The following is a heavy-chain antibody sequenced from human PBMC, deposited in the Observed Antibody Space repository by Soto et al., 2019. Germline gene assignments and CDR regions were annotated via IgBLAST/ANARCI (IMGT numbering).Heavy chain of an antibody. J-gene: IGHJ6*02. CDR3: ARGRRYYYGSGSPVMDV. V-gene: IGHV4-34*01. Sequence: QVQLQQWGAGLLKPSETLSLTCAVYGGSFSGYYWSWICQPPGKGLEWIGEINHSGSTNYNPSLMSRVTISVDPSKNQFSLKLSSVTAADTAVYYCARGRRYYYGSGSPVMDVWGQGTTVTVSS. D-gene: IGHD3-10*01. CDR1: GGSFSGYY. CDR2: INHSGST.